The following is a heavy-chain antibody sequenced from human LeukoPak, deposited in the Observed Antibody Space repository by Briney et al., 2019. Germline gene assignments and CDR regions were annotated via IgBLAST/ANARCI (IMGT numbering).Heavy chain of an antibody. CDR1: GGSIGSHY. Sequence: PSETLSLTCTVSGGSIGSHYWSWIRQPPGKGLEWIGYIDYRGNTTYNPSLQSRVTISIDTSKHQFSLKLSSVTAADTAAYYCARVYCSRTTCPHPFDPWGQGTLVTVSS. CDR3: ARVYCSRTTCPHPFDP. J-gene: IGHJ5*02. CDR2: IDYRGNT. D-gene: IGHD2-2*01. V-gene: IGHV4-59*11.